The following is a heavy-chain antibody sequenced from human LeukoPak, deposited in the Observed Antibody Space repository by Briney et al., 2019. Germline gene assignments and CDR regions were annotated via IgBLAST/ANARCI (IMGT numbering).Heavy chain of an antibody. CDR2: IYYSGST. CDR1: GGSISSGSYY. D-gene: IGHD6-19*01. V-gene: IGHV4-39*07. CDR3: ARDTVALKAYDY. J-gene: IGHJ4*02. Sequence: SETLSLTCTVSGGSISSGSYYWGWIRQPPGKGLEWIGSIYYSGSTYYNPSLKSRVTISVDTSKNQFSLKLSSVTAADTAVYYCARDTVALKAYDYWGQRTLVTVSS.